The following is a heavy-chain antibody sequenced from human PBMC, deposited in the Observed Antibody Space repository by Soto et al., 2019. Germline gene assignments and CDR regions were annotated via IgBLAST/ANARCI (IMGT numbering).Heavy chain of an antibody. J-gene: IGHJ4*02. CDR2: IRDSSGVI. Sequence: GGSLRLSCAASGFSFSNYDMNWVRQAPGKGLEWVSYIRDSSGVIYYADSVKGRFTISRDNAKNSLYLQMNSLRDEDTAVYYCAFSGNYGVYWGLGTLVTVSS. V-gene: IGHV3-48*02. CDR3: AFSGNYGVY. CDR1: GFSFSNYD. D-gene: IGHD1-26*01.